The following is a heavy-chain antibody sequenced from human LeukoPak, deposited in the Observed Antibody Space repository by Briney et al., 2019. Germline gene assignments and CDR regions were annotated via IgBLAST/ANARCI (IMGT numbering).Heavy chain of an antibody. D-gene: IGHD3-22*01. Sequence: ASVKVSCKVSGYTLTELSMHWVRQAPGKGLEWMGGFDPEDGETIYAQKFQGRVTMTEDTSTDTAYMELSSLRSEDTAVYYCASGYYYDSSGYRRGFDPWGQGTQVTVSS. CDR2: FDPEDGET. J-gene: IGHJ5*02. CDR3: ASGYYYDSSGYRRGFDP. V-gene: IGHV1-24*01. CDR1: GYTLTELS.